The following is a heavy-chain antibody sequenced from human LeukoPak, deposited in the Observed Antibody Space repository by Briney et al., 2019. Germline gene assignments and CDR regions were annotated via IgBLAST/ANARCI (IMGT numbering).Heavy chain of an antibody. CDR1: GYTFTSYG. V-gene: IGHV1-18*01. Sequence: GASVNVSCKASGYTFTSYGISWVRQAPGQGLEWMGWVSAYTGNTNYAQQLQGRVTMTTATSTSTAYMELRSLSSDDTAVYYCARDHQQWLVQVFDPWGQGTLVTVSS. CDR3: ARDHQQWLVQVFDP. D-gene: IGHD6-19*01. J-gene: IGHJ5*02. CDR2: VSAYTGNT.